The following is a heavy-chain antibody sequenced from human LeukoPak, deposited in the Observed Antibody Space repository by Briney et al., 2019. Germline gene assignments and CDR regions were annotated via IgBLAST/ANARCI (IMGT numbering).Heavy chain of an antibody. Sequence: GGSLRLSCAASGFTLSRYWMHWVRQAPGKGLVWVSRTNSDGSSISYADSVKGRFTISRDNAKNTLYLQMNSLRAEDTAVYYCAGSRSWNWFDPWGQGALVTVSA. CDR3: AGSRSWNWFDP. V-gene: IGHV3-74*01. D-gene: IGHD6-13*01. CDR1: GFTLSRYW. J-gene: IGHJ5*02. CDR2: TNSDGSSI.